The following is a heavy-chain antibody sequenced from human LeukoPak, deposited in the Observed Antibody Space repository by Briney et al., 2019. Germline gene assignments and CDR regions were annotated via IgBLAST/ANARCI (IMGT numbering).Heavy chain of an antibody. CDR2: IYPVDSDT. Sequence: KPRESLKISCKGSVDSFTGYWSGCVRQMPGKGREWMGIIYPVDSDTRYSPSFQGQVTISADKSISTAYLQWSSLKASDTAMYYCARSGYDYDYYYYYMDVWGKGTTVTVSS. CDR3: ARSGYDYDYYYYYMDV. CDR1: VDSFTGYW. J-gene: IGHJ6*03. D-gene: IGHD5-12*01. V-gene: IGHV5-51*01.